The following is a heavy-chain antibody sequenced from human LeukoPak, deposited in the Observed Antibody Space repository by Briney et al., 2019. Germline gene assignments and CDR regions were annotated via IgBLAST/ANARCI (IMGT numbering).Heavy chain of an antibody. J-gene: IGHJ4*02. V-gene: IGHV4-38-2*02. CDR1: GYSISSGYY. Sequence: SSETLSLTCTVSGYSISSGYYWGWIRQPPGKGLEWIGSIYHSGSTYYNPSLKSRVTISVDTSKNQFSLKLSSVTAADTAVYYCARGRLRWELPNFDYWGQGTLVTVSS. CDR3: ARGRLRWELPNFDY. D-gene: IGHD1-26*01. CDR2: IYHSGST.